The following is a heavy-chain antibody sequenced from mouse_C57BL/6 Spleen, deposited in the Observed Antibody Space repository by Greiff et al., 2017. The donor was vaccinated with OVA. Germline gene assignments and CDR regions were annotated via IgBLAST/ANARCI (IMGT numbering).Heavy chain of an antibody. Sequence: QVTLKESGPGILQPSQTLSLTCSFSGFSLSTFGMGVGWIRQPSGKGLEWLAHIWWDDDKYYNPALKSRLTISKDTSKNQVFLKIANVDTADTATYYCARIAYGNYQPFYAMDYWGQGTSVTVSS. CDR3: ARIAYGNYQPFYAMDY. J-gene: IGHJ4*01. CDR1: GFSLSTFGMG. CDR2: IWWDDDK. D-gene: IGHD2-1*01. V-gene: IGHV8-8*01.